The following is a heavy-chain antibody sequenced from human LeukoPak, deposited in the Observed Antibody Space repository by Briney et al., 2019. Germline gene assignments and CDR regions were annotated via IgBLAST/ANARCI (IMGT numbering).Heavy chain of an antibody. J-gene: IGHJ5*02. CDR2: MNPNSGNI. CDR1: GYTFTSYD. V-gene: IGHV1-8*01. CDR3: ARADSSGYYGNINWFDP. Sequence: GASVKVSCKASGYTFTSYDINWVRQATGQGLEWMGWMNPNSGNIGYAQKFQGRVTMTRNTSISTAYMELSSLRSEDTAVYYCARADSSGYYGNINWFDPWGQGTLVTVSS. D-gene: IGHD3-22*01.